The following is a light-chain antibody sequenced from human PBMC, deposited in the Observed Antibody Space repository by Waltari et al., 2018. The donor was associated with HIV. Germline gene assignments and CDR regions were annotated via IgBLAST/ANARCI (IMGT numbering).Light chain of an antibody. Sequence: QSALTQPPSASGSLGQSVTISCTGTSSDVGGYEYVSWYQQHPDKAPKHIIYEVNKRPSGVPDRFSGSKSDNTASLTVAGLQDDDEAHYYCASYGDTNRVLFGGGTRVTVL. CDR3: ASYGDTNRVL. J-gene: IGLJ6*01. V-gene: IGLV2-8*01. CDR2: EVN. CDR1: SSDVGGYEY.